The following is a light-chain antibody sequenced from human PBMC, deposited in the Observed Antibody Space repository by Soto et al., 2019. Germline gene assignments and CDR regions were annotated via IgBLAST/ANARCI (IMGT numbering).Light chain of an antibody. V-gene: IGLV2-8*01. CDR3: SSYAGSNSYVV. Sequence: QSVLTQPASVSGSPGQSITISCTGTSSDVGDHNYVSWYQQHPGKAPKLMIYEVSKRPSGVPDRFSGSKSGNTASLTVSGLQAEDEADYYCSSYAGSNSYVVFGGGTKVTVL. J-gene: IGLJ2*01. CDR1: SSDVGDHNY. CDR2: EVS.